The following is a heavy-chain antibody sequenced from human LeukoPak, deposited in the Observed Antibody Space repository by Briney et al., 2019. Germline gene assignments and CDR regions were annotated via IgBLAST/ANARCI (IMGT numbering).Heavy chain of an antibody. J-gene: IGHJ4*02. CDR2: INWNGDST. D-gene: IGHD6-19*01. CDR3: AREVSVAGSYYFDY. V-gene: IGHV3-20*04. CDR1: GFTFDVHG. Sequence: GGSLRLSCAASGFTFDVHGMSWVRQAPGKGLEWVSAINWNGDSTGYADSVKGRFTISRDNAKNSLYLQMNSLRAEDTALYYCAREVSVAGSYYFDYWGQGTLVTVSS.